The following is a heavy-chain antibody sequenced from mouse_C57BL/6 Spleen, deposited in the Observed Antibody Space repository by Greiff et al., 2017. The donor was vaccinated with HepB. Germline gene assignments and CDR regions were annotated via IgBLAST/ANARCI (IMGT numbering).Heavy chain of an antibody. J-gene: IGHJ4*01. Sequence: VQLQQPGTELVKPGASVKLSCKASGYTFTSYWMHWVKQRPGQGLEWIGNINPSNGGTNYNEKFKSKATLTVDKSSSTAYMQLSSLTSEDSAVYYCAREGFYYGSSYDAMDYWGQGTSVTVSS. D-gene: IGHD1-1*01. V-gene: IGHV1-53*01. CDR1: GYTFTSYW. CDR3: AREGFYYGSSYDAMDY. CDR2: INPSNGGT.